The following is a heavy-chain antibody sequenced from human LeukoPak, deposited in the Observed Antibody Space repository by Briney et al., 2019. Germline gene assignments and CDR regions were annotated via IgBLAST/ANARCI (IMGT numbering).Heavy chain of an antibody. D-gene: IGHD6-13*01. Sequence: TSETLSLTCAVSGGSISSSNWWSWVRQPPGKGLEWIGEIYHSGSTKYNPSLKSRVTISVDKSKNQFSLKLSSVTAADTAVYYCARGYSSSYACFDYWGQGTLVTVSS. CDR1: GGSISSSNW. J-gene: IGHJ4*02. CDR2: IYHSGST. CDR3: ARGYSSSYACFDY. V-gene: IGHV4-4*02.